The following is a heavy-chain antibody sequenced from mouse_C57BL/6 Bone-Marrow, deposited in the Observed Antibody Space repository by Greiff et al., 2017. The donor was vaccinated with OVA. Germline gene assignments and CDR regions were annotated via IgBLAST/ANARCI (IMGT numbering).Heavy chain of an antibody. Sequence: QVQLKQSGAELARPGASVKLSCKASGYTFTSYGISWVKQRTGQGLEWIGEIYPRSGNTYYNEKFKGKATLTADKSSSTAYMELRSLTSEDSAVYFCARSNYGNPWFAYWGQGTLVTVSA. CDR2: IYPRSGNT. V-gene: IGHV1-81*01. CDR3: ARSNYGNPWFAY. D-gene: IGHD2-1*01. J-gene: IGHJ3*01. CDR1: GYTFTSYG.